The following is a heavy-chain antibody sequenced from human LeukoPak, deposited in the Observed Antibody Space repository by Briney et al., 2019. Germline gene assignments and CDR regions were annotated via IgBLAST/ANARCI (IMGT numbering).Heavy chain of an antibody. CDR1: GFTFSGSA. J-gene: IGHJ4*02. Sequence: GGSLRLSCAASGFTFSGSAMHWVRQASGKVLEWVGRIRSKANSYATAYAASVKGRFTISRDDSKNTAYLQMNSLKTEDTAVYYCTSTDGMYSSSPPFDYWGQGTLVTVSS. CDR2: IRSKANSYAT. CDR3: TSTDGMYSSSPPFDY. D-gene: IGHD6-6*01. V-gene: IGHV3-73*01.